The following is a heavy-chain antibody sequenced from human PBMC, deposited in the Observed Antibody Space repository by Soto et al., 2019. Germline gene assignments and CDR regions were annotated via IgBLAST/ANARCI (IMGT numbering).Heavy chain of an antibody. CDR3: AREGTGQYYDCGMDV. J-gene: IGHJ6*02. CDR1: GFTVSSNY. CDR2: IYSGGST. Sequence: EVQLVETGGGLIQPGGSLRLSCAASGFTVSSNYMSWVRQAPGKGLEWVSVIYSGGSTYYADSVKGRFTISRDNSKNTLYLKVNSLRAEDTAVYYCAREGTGQYYDCGMDVWGQGTTVTVSS. V-gene: IGHV3-53*02.